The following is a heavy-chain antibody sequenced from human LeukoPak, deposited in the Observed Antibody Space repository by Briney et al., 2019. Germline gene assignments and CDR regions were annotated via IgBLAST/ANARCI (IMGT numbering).Heavy chain of an antibody. CDR1: GFTFSSYG. Sequence: GGSLRLSCAASGFTFSSYGMHWVPQAPGKGLEWVAIISYDGSDKNYADSVKGRFTISRDNSKNTLYLQMNSLRSEDTAVYHCVKDGLPGYGMDVWGQGTTVTVSS. CDR2: ISYDGSDK. V-gene: IGHV3-30*18. CDR3: VKDGLPGYGMDV. D-gene: IGHD3/OR15-3a*01. J-gene: IGHJ6*02.